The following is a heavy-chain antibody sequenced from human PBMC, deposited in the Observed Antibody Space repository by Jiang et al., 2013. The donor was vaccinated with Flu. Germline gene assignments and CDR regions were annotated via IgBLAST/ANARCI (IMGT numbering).Heavy chain of an antibody. CDR1: GYTFTSYA. V-gene: IGHV1-3*01. Sequence: GAEVKKPGASVKVSCKASGYTFTSYAMHWVRQAPGQRLEWMGWINAGNGNTKYSQKFQGRVTITRDTSASTAYMGLSSLRSEDTAVYYCARVRSPDYYYYGMDVWGKGTTVTVSS. CDR3: ARVRSPDYYYYGMDV. CDR2: INAGNGNT. J-gene: IGHJ6*04.